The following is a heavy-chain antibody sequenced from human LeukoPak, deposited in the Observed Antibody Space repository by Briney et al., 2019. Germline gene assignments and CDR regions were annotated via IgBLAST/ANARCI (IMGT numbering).Heavy chain of an antibody. Sequence: SETLPLTCTVSGGSISSSSYYWGWIRQPPGKGLEWIGSIYYSGSTYYNPSLKSRVTISVDTSKNQFSLKLSSVTAADTAVYYCARDEYSSSSFDYWGQGTLVTVSS. CDR1: GGSISSSSYY. V-gene: IGHV4-39*07. J-gene: IGHJ4*02. CDR2: IYYSGST. CDR3: ARDEYSSSSFDY. D-gene: IGHD6-6*01.